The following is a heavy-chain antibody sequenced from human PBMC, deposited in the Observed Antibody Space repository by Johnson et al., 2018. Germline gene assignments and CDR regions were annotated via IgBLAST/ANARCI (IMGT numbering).Heavy chain of an antibody. D-gene: IGHD5-12*01. CDR2: IWYDGSNR. CDR3: ARDRAAVATNFDY. V-gene: IGHV3-33*01. CDR1: GFTFNSHG. Sequence: VQLVESGGGVVLPGRSXRLSCAASGFTFNSHGMHWVRQAPGKGLEWVALIWYDGSNRYYADSVKGRFTISRDNSKNTLYPQMTSLRVEDTAVYFCARDRAAVATNFDYWGQGTLVTVSS. J-gene: IGHJ4*02.